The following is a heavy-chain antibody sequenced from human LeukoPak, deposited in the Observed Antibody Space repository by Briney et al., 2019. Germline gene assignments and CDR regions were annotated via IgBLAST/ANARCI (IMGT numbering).Heavy chain of an antibody. J-gene: IGHJ4*02. CDR1: GFTFSSYW. Sequence: GGSLRLSCAASGFTFSSYWMSWVRQAPGKGLEWVANIKQDGSEKYYVDSVKGRFTISRDNAKNSLYLQMNSLTAEDTALYYCARENGRSSGFYEQWGQGTLVTVSS. D-gene: IGHD3-22*01. CDR2: IKQDGSEK. V-gene: IGHV3-7*03. CDR3: ARENGRSSGFYEQ.